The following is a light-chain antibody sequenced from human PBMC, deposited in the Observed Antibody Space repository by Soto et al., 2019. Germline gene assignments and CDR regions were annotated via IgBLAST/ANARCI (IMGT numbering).Light chain of an antibody. V-gene: IGKV3-11*01. CDR1: QSFRGL. J-gene: IGKJ5*01. Sequence: EVVLTQSPVTLSLSPGERATLSCRASQSFRGLLAWYQQKPGQAPRLLIYDAYNRATGIPARFSGSGSGTDFTLTISGLEPADLGVYYCQQRHNWPITFGQGTRLDIK. CDR3: QQRHNWPIT. CDR2: DAY.